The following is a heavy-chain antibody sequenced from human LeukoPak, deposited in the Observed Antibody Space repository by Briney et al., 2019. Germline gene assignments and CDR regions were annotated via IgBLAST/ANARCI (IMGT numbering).Heavy chain of an antibody. V-gene: IGHV4-59*12. J-gene: IGHJ4*02. CDR3: AGDQPGYSSGWYEEGQVHFDY. D-gene: IGHD6-19*01. CDR2: IYYSGST. CDR1: GGSISSYY. Sequence: PSETLSLTCTVSGGSISSYYWSWIRQPPGKGLEWIGYIYYSGSTNYNPSLKSRVTISVDTSKNQFSLKLSSVTAADTAVYYCAGDQPGYSSGWYEEGQVHFDYWGQGTLVTVSS.